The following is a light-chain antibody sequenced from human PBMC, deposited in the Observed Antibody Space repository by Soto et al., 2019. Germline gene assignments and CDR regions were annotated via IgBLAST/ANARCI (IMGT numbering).Light chain of an antibody. Sequence: EIVVTQSPAILSVSPGERVTLSCRASQSVLTNLAWYQQKLGQAPRLLIYGASTRATGVPARFSGSGSGTEFILTISSLQSEDFAVYYCQHYNNRLATFGGGTKVDIK. CDR3: QHYNNRLAT. CDR2: GAS. V-gene: IGKV3-15*01. J-gene: IGKJ4*01. CDR1: QSVLTN.